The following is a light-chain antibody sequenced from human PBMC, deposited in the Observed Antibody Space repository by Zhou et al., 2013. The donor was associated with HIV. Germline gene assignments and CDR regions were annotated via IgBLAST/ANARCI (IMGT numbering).Light chain of an antibody. J-gene: IGKJ1*01. CDR3: QQYGSFSET. V-gene: IGKV3-20*01. CDR1: QNVSISY. Sequence: EIVMTQSPATLSVSPGERATLSCRASQNVSISYLAWYQHKPGRSPRLVIYGGARRATGIPGRFSASGSGTDFTLIINRLETEDFAVYYCQQYGSFSETFGQGTKVEIK. CDR2: GGA.